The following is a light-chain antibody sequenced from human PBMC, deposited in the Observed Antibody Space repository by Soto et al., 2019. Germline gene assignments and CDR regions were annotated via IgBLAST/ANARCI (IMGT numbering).Light chain of an antibody. CDR1: SSDVGVYNY. V-gene: IGLV2-14*01. J-gene: IGLJ3*02. CDR3: SSYSSTTTLV. Sequence: QSALTQPASVYGSPGQSITISCTGTSSDVGVYNYVSWYQQRPGKAPKLMIYDVNNRPSGVSNRFSASKSGNTASLTNSGLQAEDEADYYCSSYSSTTTLVFGGGTKLTVL. CDR2: DVN.